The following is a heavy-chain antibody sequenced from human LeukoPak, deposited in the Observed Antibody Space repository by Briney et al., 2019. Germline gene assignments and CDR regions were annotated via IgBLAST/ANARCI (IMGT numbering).Heavy chain of an antibody. V-gene: IGHV3-30*03. CDR1: GFTFSSYG. CDR3: ARGYYYYYYMDV. CDR2: ISYDGSNK. J-gene: IGHJ6*03. Sequence: GGSLRLSCAASGFTFSSYGMHWVRQAPGKGLEWVAVISYDGSNKYYADSVKGRFTISRDNSKNTLYLQMNSLRAEDMAVYYCARGYYYYYYMDVWGKGTTVTVSS.